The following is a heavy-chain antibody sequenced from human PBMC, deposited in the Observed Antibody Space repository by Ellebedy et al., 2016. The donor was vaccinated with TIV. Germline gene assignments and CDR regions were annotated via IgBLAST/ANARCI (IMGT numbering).Heavy chain of an antibody. CDR1: GGPIGTYY. Sequence: SETLTLTXTVSGGPIGTYYWTWSRQPPGRGLEWVGSIFHSGNFHYNPSLKGRLTMSVNSSKNQFSLNLSSVTAADTAVYYCARDTMTVWGEGWYYGMDVWGQGTTVTVSS. CDR2: IFHSGNF. J-gene: IGHJ6*02. CDR3: ARDTMTVWGEGWYYGMDV. V-gene: IGHV4-59*13. D-gene: IGHD3-22*01.